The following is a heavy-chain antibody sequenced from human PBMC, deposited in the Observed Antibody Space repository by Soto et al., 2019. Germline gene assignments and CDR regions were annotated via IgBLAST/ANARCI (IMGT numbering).Heavy chain of an antibody. Sequence: PGESLKISCKGSGYNFTSYWIGWVRQMPGKGLEWMGIIYPGDSDTRYSPSFQGQVTISADKSISTAYLQWSSLKASDTAMYYCARHGSSGLFFDTLYYMDVWGKGTTVTVSS. CDR1: GYNFTSYW. CDR2: IYPGDSDT. D-gene: IGHD6-19*01. V-gene: IGHV5-51*01. J-gene: IGHJ6*03. CDR3: ARHGSSGLFFDTLYYMDV.